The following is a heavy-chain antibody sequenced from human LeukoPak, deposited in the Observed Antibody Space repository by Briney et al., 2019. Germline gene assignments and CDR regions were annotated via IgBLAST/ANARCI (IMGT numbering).Heavy chain of an antibody. Sequence: ALVKVSCKASGYTFTGYYMHWVRQAPGQGLEWMGWINPNSGGTNYAQKFQGRVTMTRDTSISTAYMELSRLRSDDTAVYYCARFQWLDYYFDYWGQGTLVTVSS. CDR1: GYTFTGYY. V-gene: IGHV1-2*02. D-gene: IGHD6-19*01. J-gene: IGHJ4*02. CDR3: ARFQWLDYYFDY. CDR2: INPNSGGT.